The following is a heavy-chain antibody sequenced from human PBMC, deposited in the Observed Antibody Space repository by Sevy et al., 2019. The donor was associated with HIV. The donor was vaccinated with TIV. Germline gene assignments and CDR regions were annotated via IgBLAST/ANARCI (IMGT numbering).Heavy chain of an antibody. Sequence: GGSLRLSCAASGFTVSSNYMSWVRQAPGKGLEWVSVIYSGGSTYYADSVKGRFTISRDNSKNTLYLQMNRLRAEDTAVYYCARDTPYYGSGSYYMWGQGTLVTVSS. CDR1: GFTVSSNY. CDR2: IYSGGST. V-gene: IGHV3-53*01. CDR3: ARDTPYYGSGSYYM. J-gene: IGHJ4*02. D-gene: IGHD3-10*01.